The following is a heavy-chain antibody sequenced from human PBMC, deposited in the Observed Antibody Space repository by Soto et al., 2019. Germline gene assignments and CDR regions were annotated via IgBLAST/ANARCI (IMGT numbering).Heavy chain of an antibody. D-gene: IGHD3-16*01. J-gene: IGHJ6*02. V-gene: IGHV3-73*01. CDR2: IRSKANSYAT. CDR1: EFPFSGSA. Sequence: VSLRLSSAASEFPFSGSAMHWVRPASGKGLEWVGRIRSKANSYATAYAASVKGRFTISRDDSNNTAYLQMNSLKTEDTAVYYCTATTLRGNGYYYYYYGMDVWGQGTTVTVSS. CDR3: TATTLRGNGYYYYYYGMDV.